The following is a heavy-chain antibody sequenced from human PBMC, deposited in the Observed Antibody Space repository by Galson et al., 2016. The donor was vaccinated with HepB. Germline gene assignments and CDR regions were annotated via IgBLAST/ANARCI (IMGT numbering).Heavy chain of an antibody. CDR3: AGCSRTSAGSY. D-gene: IGHD6-13*01. V-gene: IGHV3-7*01. CDR2: IKQDGSQE. Sequence: SLRLSCAASGFTFSDYWMSWVRQAPGKGPEWVANIKQDGSQEQYVGSVRGRFFISRDNAKDSLYLQMNSLGVEDAAVYYCAGCSRTSAGSYWGQGTLVTVSS. CDR1: GFTFSDYW. J-gene: IGHJ4*02.